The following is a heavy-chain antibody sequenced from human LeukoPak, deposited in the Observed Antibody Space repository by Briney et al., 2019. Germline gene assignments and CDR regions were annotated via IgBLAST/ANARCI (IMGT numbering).Heavy chain of an antibody. J-gene: IGHJ3*02. V-gene: IGHV4-38-2*01. CDR2: ICHSGST. Sequence: RTSETLSLTCAVSGYSISSGYYWGWIRQPPGKGLEWIGSICHSGSTYYNPSLKSRVTISVDTSKNQFSLKLSSVTAADTAVYYCARGVDIVVVPAAMCAFDIWGQGTMVTVSS. CDR1: GYSISSGYY. D-gene: IGHD2-2*01. CDR3: ARGVDIVVVPAAMCAFDI.